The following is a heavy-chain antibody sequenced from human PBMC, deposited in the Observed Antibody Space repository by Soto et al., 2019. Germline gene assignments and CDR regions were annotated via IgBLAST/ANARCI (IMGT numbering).Heavy chain of an antibody. J-gene: IGHJ4*02. V-gene: IGHV5-51*01. D-gene: IGHD6-19*01. CDR2: KSPGDSDT. Sequence: GESLKISCKGSGYSFTNYWIGWVRQMPGKGLEWMGIKSPGDSDTRYRPSFQGQVTTSADKTITTAYLERSSLKASNTGMYYCARHFSGGLQGTFDDWGQRTLVPVCS. CDR3: ARHFSGGLQGTFDD. CDR1: GYSFTNYW.